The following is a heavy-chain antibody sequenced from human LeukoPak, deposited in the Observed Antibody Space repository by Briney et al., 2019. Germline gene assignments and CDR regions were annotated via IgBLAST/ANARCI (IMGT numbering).Heavy chain of an antibody. V-gene: IGHV3-30-3*01. J-gene: IGHJ4*02. CDR1: GFTFSSYA. Sequence: GGSLRLSCAASGFTFSSYAMNWVCQAPGKGLEWVAVISYHGSSKYYADSVKGRFTMYRDNSQNTLYLQMNSLRAEDTAVYYCARGPPELYCGGDCSHYFDYWGQGTLVTVSS. CDR3: ARGPPELYCGGDCSHYFDY. D-gene: IGHD2-21*02. CDR2: ISYHGSSK.